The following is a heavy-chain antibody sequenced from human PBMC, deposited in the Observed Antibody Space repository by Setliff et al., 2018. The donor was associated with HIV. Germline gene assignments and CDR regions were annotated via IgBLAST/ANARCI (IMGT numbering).Heavy chain of an antibody. D-gene: IGHD5-18*01. CDR1: GGSISSSSYY. V-gene: IGHV4-39*07. CDR3: ARVFVDTAVLRVLEYYFDS. Sequence: PSETLSLTCTVSGGSISSSSYYWGWVRQPPGKGLGWIGSMYYSGSTYYTPSLKSRITISLDTSKNQFSLRMRSVTAADTAVYYCARVFVDTAVLRVLEYYFDSWGRGTLVTSPQ. J-gene: IGHJ4*02. CDR2: MYYSGST.